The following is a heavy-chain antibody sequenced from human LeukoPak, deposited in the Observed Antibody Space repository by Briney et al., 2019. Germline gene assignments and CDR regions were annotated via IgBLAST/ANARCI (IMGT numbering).Heavy chain of an antibody. CDR2: IIPILGTA. CDR1: GGTFSSYA. D-gene: IGHD5-24*01. V-gene: IGHV1-69*05. CDR3: ARGRWLQFDY. J-gene: IGHJ4*02. Sequence: PVKVSCKASGGTFSSYAISWVREAPGQGLEWMGGIIPILGTANYAQKFQGSVTITTDESTSTAYMELSSLRSEDTAVYYCARGRWLQFDYWGQGTLVTVSS.